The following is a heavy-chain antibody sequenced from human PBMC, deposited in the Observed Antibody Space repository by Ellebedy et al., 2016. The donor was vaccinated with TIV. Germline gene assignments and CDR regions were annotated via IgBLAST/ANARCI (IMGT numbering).Heavy chain of an antibody. V-gene: IGHV4-59*08. J-gene: IGHJ4*02. CDR3: ATSMVRGVMASLDY. Sequence: SETLSLTXTVSGGSISSYYWSWIRQPPGKGLEWIGYIYYSGSTNYNPSLKSRVTISVDTSKNQFSLKLSSVTAADTAVYYCATSMVRGVMASLDYWGQGTLVTVSS. D-gene: IGHD3-10*01. CDR2: IYYSGST. CDR1: GGSISSYY.